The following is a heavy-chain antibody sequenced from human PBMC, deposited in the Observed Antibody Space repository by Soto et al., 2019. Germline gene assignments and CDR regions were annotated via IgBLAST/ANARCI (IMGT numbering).Heavy chain of an antibody. V-gene: IGHV1-69*13. CDR1: GGTFSSYA. CDR2: IIPIFGTA. CDR3: ARSQYYYDSSGYYLYYFDY. J-gene: IGHJ4*02. Sequence: SVKVSCKASGGTFSSYAISWVRQAPGQGLEWMGGIIPIFGTANYAQKFQGRVTITADESTSTAYMELSSLRSEDTAVYYCARSQYYYDSSGYYLYYFDYWGQGTLVTVSS. D-gene: IGHD3-22*01.